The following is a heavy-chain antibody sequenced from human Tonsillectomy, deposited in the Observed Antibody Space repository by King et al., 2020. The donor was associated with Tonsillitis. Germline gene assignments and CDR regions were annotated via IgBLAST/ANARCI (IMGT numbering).Heavy chain of an antibody. Sequence: VQLQESGPGLVKPSETLSLTCTVSGGSISSYYWSWIRQPLGKGLEWIGFMYDSGDTNYNPSLKSRITISLDTSKNQFSLKVTSVTAADTAVYYCARGEFDYGDYWYFDLWGRGTLVTVSS. J-gene: IGHJ2*01. V-gene: IGHV4-59*01. CDR3: ARGEFDYGDYWYFDL. CDR2: MYDSGDT. CDR1: GGSISSYY. D-gene: IGHD4-17*01.